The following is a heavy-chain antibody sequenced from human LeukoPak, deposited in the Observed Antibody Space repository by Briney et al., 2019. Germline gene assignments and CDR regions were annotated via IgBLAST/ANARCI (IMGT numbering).Heavy chain of an antibody. V-gene: IGHV3-43*01. CDR3: AKELDTMFFDY. D-gene: IGHD3-10*02. CDR1: GFTFDRYT. Sequence: GGSLRLSCATSGFTFDRYTIHWVRQAPGKGLEWVSLAGWAGGTTFYSDSVRGRFTISRDSGRKSVYLQMNSLTTDDTAFYFCAKELDTMFFDYWGQGALVTVSS. J-gene: IGHJ4*02. CDR2: AGWAGGTT.